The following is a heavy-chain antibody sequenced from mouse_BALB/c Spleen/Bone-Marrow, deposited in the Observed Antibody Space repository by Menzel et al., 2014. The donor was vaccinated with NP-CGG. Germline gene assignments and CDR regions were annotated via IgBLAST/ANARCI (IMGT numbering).Heavy chain of an antibody. CDR3: ARETYGNAWFAY. Sequence: VKLMESGAELVRPGSSVKISCKASGYAFSSYWMNWVKQRPGQGLEWIGQIYPGDGDTYYNGKFKGKATLTADNSSSTAYMQLSSLTSEDSAVYFCARETYGNAWFAYWGQETLVTVSA. J-gene: IGHJ3*01. CDR1: GYAFSSYW. V-gene: IGHV1-80*01. CDR2: IYPGDGDT. D-gene: IGHD2-1*01.